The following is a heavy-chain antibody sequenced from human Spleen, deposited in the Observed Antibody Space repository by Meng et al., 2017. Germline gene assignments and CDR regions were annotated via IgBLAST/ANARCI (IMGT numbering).Heavy chain of an antibody. CDR2: IYPGDSDT. V-gene: IGHV5-51*01. J-gene: IGHJ3*02. CDR1: GYSFTSYW. D-gene: IGHD3-10*01. CDR3: ARQWYYYVSGEISAFDI. Sequence: GGSLRLSCKGSGYSFTSYWIGWVRQMPGKGLEWLGIIYPGDSDTRYSPSFQGQVTISADKSISTAYLQWSSLKASDTAMYYCARQWYYYVSGEISAFDIWGQGTMVTVSS.